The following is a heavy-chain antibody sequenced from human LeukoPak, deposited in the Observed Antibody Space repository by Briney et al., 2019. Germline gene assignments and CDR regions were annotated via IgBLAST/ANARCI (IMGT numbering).Heavy chain of an antibody. J-gene: IGHJ6*03. CDR2: INPNSGGT. CDR1: GYTFTGYY. CDR3: ARDEDGYYYYYYMDV. Sequence: GASVKVSCKASGYTFTGYYMHWVRQAPGQGLEWMGWINPNSGGTNHAQKFQGRVTMTRDTSISTAYMELSRLRSDDTAVYYCARDEDGYYYYYYMDVWGKGTTVTISS. V-gene: IGHV1-2*02.